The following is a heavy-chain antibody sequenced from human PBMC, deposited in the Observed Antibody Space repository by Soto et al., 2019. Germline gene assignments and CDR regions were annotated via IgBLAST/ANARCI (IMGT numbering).Heavy chain of an antibody. Sequence: PGGSPRLPCAASGFTFSSYWVYWVRQAPGKGLVWVSRIISVGSSTNYADSVKGRFTISRDNAKNTLYLQMNSVRAEDTAVYYCAREMAALNYFDYWGQGTLVTVSS. J-gene: IGHJ4*02. CDR2: IISVGSST. D-gene: IGHD2-15*01. CDR3: AREMAALNYFDY. CDR1: GFTFSSYW. V-gene: IGHV3-74*01.